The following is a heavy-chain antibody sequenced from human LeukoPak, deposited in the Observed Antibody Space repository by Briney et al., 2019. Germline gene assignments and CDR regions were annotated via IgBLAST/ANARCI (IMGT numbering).Heavy chain of an antibody. CDR2: ISGYNGDT. V-gene: IGHV1-18*01. Sequence: ASVKVSCKPSGYSFSTFGISWVRQAPGQGLEWMGWISGYNGDTKYAQNFQGRVTMSTDTSTSTAYMELRSLRFDDTAVYYCARDGGLYYGSGTFVGVWGRGTLVTVSS. D-gene: IGHD3-10*01. CDR3: ARDGGLYYGSGTFVGV. CDR1: GYSFSTFG. J-gene: IGHJ4*02.